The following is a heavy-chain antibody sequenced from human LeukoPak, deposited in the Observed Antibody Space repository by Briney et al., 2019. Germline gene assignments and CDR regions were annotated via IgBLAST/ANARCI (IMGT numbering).Heavy chain of an antibody. V-gene: IGHV4-59*08. CDR1: GGSISSYY. J-gene: IGHJ3*02. Sequence: TASETLSLTCTVSGGSISSYYWSWIRQPPGKGLEWIGYIYYSGSTNYNPSLKSRVTISVDTSKNQFSLKLSSVTAADTAVYYCARHQSELGGRGAFDIWGQGTMVTVSS. CDR2: IYYSGST. CDR3: ARHQSELGGRGAFDI. D-gene: IGHD1-26*01.